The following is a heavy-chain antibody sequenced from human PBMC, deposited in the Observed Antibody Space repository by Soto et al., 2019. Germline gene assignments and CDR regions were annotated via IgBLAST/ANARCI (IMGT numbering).Heavy chain of an antibody. Sequence: ETQSLTCTVSGGSINTFYWSWVRQPAGKGLEWIGRIFSSGSTSFNPSLESRVAMSVDTSKNHFSLNLSSVTAADMAVYYCAREGSYSAYNFAHGIQLWSFDFWGQGALVTVSS. J-gene: IGHJ4*02. CDR1: GGSINTFY. V-gene: IGHV4-4*07. CDR3: AREGSYSAYNFAHGIQLWSFDF. CDR2: IFSSGST. D-gene: IGHD5-12*01.